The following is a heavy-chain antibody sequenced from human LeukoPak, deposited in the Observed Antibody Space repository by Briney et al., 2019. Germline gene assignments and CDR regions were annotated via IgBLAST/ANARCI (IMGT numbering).Heavy chain of an antibody. V-gene: IGHV4-30-4*01. J-gene: IGHJ4*02. Sequence: PSETLSLTCTVSGGSISSGDYYWSWIRQPPGKGLEWIGYIYYSGSTYYNPSLKSRVTISVDTSKNQFSLKLSSVTAADTAVYYCARENYYGSGSYKRATRYDYWGQGTLVTVSS. D-gene: IGHD3-10*01. CDR1: GGSISSGDYY. CDR2: IYYSGST. CDR3: ARENYYGSGSYKRATRYDY.